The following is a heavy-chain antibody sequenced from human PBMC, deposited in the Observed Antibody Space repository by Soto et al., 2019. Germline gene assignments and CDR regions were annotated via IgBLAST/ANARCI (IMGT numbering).Heavy chain of an antibody. CDR2: IYHSGST. D-gene: IGHD3-22*01. V-gene: IGHV4-4*02. J-gene: IGHJ4*02. CDR1: GGSISSSNW. Sequence: PSETLSLTCAVSGGSISSSNWWSWVRQPPGKGLEWIGEIYHSGSTNYNPSLKSRVTISVDKSKNQFSLKLSSVTAADTAVYYCARWVRNYYDSSGYPDYWGQGTLVTVSS. CDR3: ARWVRNYYDSSGYPDY.